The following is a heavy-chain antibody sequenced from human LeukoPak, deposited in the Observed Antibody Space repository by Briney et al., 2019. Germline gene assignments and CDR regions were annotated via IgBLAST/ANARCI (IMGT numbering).Heavy chain of an antibody. J-gene: IGHJ4*02. D-gene: IGHD6-19*01. Sequence: GGSLRLSCAASGFPFRDYVMHWVRQAPGKGLEWVAVIRYDGNNKYYADSVKGRFTISRDNSKNMLYLQMNSLGTEDTAVYYCAKDRWGAVASFDYWGQGTLVTVSS. CDR1: GFPFRDYV. CDR3: AKDRWGAVASFDY. V-gene: IGHV3-30*02. CDR2: IRYDGNNK.